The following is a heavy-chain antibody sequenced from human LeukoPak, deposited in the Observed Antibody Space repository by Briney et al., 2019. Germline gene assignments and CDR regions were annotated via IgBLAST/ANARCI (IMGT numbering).Heavy chain of an antibody. J-gene: IGHJ6*02. CDR3: ARGKRGYDLGSYYYGMDV. V-gene: IGHV1-69*05. CDR2: IIPIFGTA. D-gene: IGHD5-12*01. Sequence: SVKVSCKASGGTFSSYAISWVRQAPGQGLEWMGGIIPIFGTANYAQKFQGRVTITTDESTSTAYMELSRLRSEDTAVYYCARGKRGYDLGSYYYGMDVWGQGTTVTVSS. CDR1: GGTFSSYA.